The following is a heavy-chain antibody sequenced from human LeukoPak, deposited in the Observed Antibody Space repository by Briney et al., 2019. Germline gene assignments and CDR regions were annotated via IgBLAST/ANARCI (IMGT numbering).Heavy chain of an antibody. CDR3: ARGDYVWGSYRPSWYFDL. V-gene: IGHV4-59*08. Sequence: PSETLSLTCTVSGGSISSYYWSWIRQPPGKGLEWIGYIYYSGSTNYNPSLKSRVTISVDTSKNQFSLKLSPVTAADTAVYYCARGDYVWGSYRPSWYFDLWGRGTLVTVSS. CDR1: GGSISSYY. D-gene: IGHD3-16*02. CDR2: IYYSGST. J-gene: IGHJ2*01.